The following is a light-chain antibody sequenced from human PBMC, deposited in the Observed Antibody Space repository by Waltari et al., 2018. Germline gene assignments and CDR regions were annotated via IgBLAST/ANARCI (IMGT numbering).Light chain of an antibody. CDR2: DVS. J-gene: IGLJ1*01. CDR1: SSDVGGYNY. V-gene: IGLV2-14*01. CDR3: SSYATISTPLYG. Sequence: QSALTQPASVSGSPGQSITISCTGTSSDVGGYNYVSWYQQHPAKATKVMIYDVSNRPSGVTNRFTVLKAGNTASLTRSGLQAEDEADYYCSSYATISTPLYGFGTGTKVTVL.